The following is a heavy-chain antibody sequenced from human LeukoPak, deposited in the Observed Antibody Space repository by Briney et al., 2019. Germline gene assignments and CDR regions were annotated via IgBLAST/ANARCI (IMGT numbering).Heavy chain of an antibody. CDR2: KSHSGST. V-gene: IGHV4-38-2*02. Sequence: SETLSLNCAVSGYSISSGFYWGWIRQPPGKGLEWIGSKSHSGSTYYNPSLKSRVAISVDTSKNQFSLKLRSVTAADTAVYYCARDSGTYHTLNSWGQGTLVTVSS. CDR1: GYSISSGFY. J-gene: IGHJ4*02. D-gene: IGHD1-26*01. CDR3: ARDSGTYHTLNS.